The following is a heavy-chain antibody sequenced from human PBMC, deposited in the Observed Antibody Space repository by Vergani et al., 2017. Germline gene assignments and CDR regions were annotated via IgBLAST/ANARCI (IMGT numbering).Heavy chain of an antibody. V-gene: IGHV4-38-2*02. J-gene: IGHJ5*01. Sequence: QIQLQESGPGLLKPSETLSLTCSVSGYSISRGFYWAWIRQTPEKGLEGIGGMFHTGEASNSPSLQSRVAFSMDTSKNQFSLQLTSVTAADTAVYFCGVIMVRSPRPDNWFDSWGRGTLVTVSS. CDR2: MFHTGEA. CDR1: GYSISRGFY. CDR3: GVIMVRSPRPDNWFDS. D-gene: IGHD3-10*01.